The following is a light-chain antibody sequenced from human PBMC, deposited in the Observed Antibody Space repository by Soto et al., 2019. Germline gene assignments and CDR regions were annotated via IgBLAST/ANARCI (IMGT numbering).Light chain of an antibody. CDR1: QSISSY. V-gene: IGKV1-39*01. J-gene: IGKJ1*01. Sequence: DINMTQSQSSLSASGGYRVTISFRASQSISSYLNWYQQKPGKAPKLLIYAASSLQSGVPSRFSGSGSGTDFTLTISSLQPEHFETYYCQQSYSTPWTFGQGTKVDIK. CDR3: QQSYSTPWT. CDR2: AAS.